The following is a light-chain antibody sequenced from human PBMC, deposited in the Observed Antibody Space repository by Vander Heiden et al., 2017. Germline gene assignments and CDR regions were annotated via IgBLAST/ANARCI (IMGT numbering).Light chain of an antibody. J-gene: IGLJ3*02. V-gene: IGLV3-21*02. CDR3: QVWDSRGDSWV. CDR2: DNS. CDR1: NIGRQG. Sequence: SYSLTQPPSVSVAPGQTARITCWGNNIGRQGVHWYQQKAGQAPVLVGYDNSDRTPGITERVAGFNSGTLDTLTLSRVEAGDEADYYCQVWDSRGDSWVLGGGTKLTVL.